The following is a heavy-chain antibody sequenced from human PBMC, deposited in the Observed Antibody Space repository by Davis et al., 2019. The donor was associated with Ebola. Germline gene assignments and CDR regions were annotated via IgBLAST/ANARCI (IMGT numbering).Heavy chain of an antibody. D-gene: IGHD3-10*01. J-gene: IGHJ3*02. CDR2: IYYSGST. V-gene: IGHV4-39*01. CDR1: GGSIRSSSYY. Sequence: MPSETLSLTCTVSGGSIRSSSYYWGWLRQPPGKGLEWIGSIYYSGSTYYNPSLKSRVTISVDTSKNQFSLKLSSVTAAGTAVYYCARHLYGEGAFDIWGQGTMVSVSS. CDR3: ARHLYGEGAFDI.